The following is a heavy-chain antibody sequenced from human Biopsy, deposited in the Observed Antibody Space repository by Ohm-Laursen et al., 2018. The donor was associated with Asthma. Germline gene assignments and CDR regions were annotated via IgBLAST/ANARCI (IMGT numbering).Heavy chain of an antibody. Sequence: SVKVSCKASGDSFSNYAISWARQAPGQGLEWMGGLIPILGTPDHAQMFEGRVTITADESTSTAYMELSSLSSEDTAVYYCARGYSGSDRIVYYYSGLEVWGQGTTVTVSS. CDR2: LIPILGTP. V-gene: IGHV1-69*13. CDR3: ARGYSGSDRIVYYYSGLEV. D-gene: IGHD5-12*01. CDR1: GDSFSNYA. J-gene: IGHJ6*02.